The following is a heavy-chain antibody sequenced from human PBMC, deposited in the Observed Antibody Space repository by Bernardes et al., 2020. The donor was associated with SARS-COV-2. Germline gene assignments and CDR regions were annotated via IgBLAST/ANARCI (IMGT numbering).Heavy chain of an antibody. CDR1: GYTFTSYG. D-gene: IGHD3-3*01. CDR3: ARSDGYEIFGVVIHAPRFDP. J-gene: IGHJ5*02. V-gene: IGHV1-18*01. CDR2: ISAYNGNT. Sequence: AQVKVSCKASGYTFTSYGISWVRQAPGQGLEWMGWISAYNGNTNYAQKLQGRVTMTTDTSTSTAYMELRSLRSDDTAVYYCARSDGYEIFGVVIHAPRFDPWGQGTLVTVSS.